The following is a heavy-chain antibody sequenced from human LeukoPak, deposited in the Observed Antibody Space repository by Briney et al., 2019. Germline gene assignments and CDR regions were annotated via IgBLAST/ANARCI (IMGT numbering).Heavy chain of an antibody. J-gene: IGHJ4*02. CDR2: IKQDGSEK. D-gene: IGHD3-10*01. V-gene: IGHV3-7*01. CDR1: GFTFSSYW. CDR3: ARVYYYGPGYFDY. Sequence: GGSLRPSCAASGFTFSSYWMSWVRQAPGKGLEWVANIKQDGSEKYYVDSVKGRFTISRDNAKNSLYLQMNSLRAEDTAVYYCARVYYYGPGYFDYWGQGTLVTVSS.